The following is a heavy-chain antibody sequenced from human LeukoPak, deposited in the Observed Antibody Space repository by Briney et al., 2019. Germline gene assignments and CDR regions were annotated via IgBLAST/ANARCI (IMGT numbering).Heavy chain of an antibody. CDR2: IKQDGSEE. D-gene: IGHD3-22*01. J-gene: IGHJ4*02. CDR3: ARWEGNGYYFDY. Sequence: GGSLRLSCAASGFTFSSFWMSWVRQAPGKGLEWVANIKQDGSEEFYVDSVKGRFTISRDNGKNSLYLQMNSLRAEDTAVYYCARWEGNGYYFDYRGQGTLVTVSS. CDR1: GFTFSSFW. V-gene: IGHV3-7*01.